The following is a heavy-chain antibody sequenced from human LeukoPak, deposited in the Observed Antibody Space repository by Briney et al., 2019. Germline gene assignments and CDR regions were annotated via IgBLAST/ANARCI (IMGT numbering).Heavy chain of an antibody. CDR1: GGSINSYY. V-gene: IGHV4-59*08. CDR2: IYSSGSS. CDR3: ARHGKDSSGYSGHWYFDL. Sequence: PSETLSLTCTVSGGSINSYYWSWVRQPPGKGLEWIGYIYSSGSSDYNPSLKSRVIMSVDTSKNQFSLKVTSVTAADTAMYYCARHGKDSSGYSGHWYFDLWGRRPLASVSS. J-gene: IGHJ2*01. D-gene: IGHD3-22*01.